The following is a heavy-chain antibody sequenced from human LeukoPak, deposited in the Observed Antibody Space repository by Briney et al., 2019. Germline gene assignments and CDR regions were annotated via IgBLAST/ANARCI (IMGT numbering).Heavy chain of an antibody. D-gene: IGHD2-15*01. CDR3: AKRLGYCSDGSCYFPY. V-gene: IGHV3-23*01. J-gene: IGHJ4*02. CDR2: ISNNGGYT. Sequence: PGGSLRLSCAASEFTFSSSAMSWVRQAPGKGLEWVSAISNNGGYTYYADSVQGRFTISRDNSKSTLCLQMNSLRAEDTAVYYCAKRLGYCSDGSCYFPYWGQGTLVTVSS. CDR1: EFTFSSSA.